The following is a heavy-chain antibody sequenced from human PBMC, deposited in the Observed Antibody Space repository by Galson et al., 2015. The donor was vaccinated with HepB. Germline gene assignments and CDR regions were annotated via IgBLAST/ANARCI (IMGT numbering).Heavy chain of an antibody. J-gene: IGHJ4*02. V-gene: IGHV3-48*01. CDR3: ARSIPRYFDY. CDR1: GFIFSSYS. D-gene: IGHD2-2*02. Sequence: SLRLSCAASGFIFSSYSMNWVRQAPGKGLEWVAYISSGSTTIYYADSVKGRFTISRDNAKNSLYLQMNSLRADDTAVYYCARSIPRYFDYWGQGILVTVSS. CDR2: ISSGSTTI.